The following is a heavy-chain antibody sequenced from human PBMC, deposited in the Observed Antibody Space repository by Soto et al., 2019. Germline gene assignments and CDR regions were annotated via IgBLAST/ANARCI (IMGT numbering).Heavy chain of an antibody. CDR3: ARYCSGGSCYDY. J-gene: IGHJ4*02. Sequence: PGGSLGLSCAASGFTFSSYWMSWVRQAPGKGLEWVANMKQDGSEKYYVDSVKGRFTISRDNAKNSLYLQMNSLRAEDTAVYYCARYCSGGSCYDYSGQGTLVNASS. CDR1: GFTFSSYW. CDR2: MKQDGSEK. V-gene: IGHV3-7*01. D-gene: IGHD2-15*01.